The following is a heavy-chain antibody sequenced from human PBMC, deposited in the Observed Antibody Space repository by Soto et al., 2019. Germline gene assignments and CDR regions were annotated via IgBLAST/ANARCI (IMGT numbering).Heavy chain of an antibody. J-gene: IGHJ5*02. Sequence: SETLSLTCTVSGGSISSYYWSWIRQPPGKGLEWIGYIYYSGSTNYNPSLKSRVTISVDTSKNQFSLKLSSVTAADTAVYYCARSVGCSGGSCPNWFDPWGQGTLVTVSS. CDR3: ARSVGCSGGSCPNWFDP. CDR2: IYYSGST. CDR1: GGSISSYY. V-gene: IGHV4-59*12. D-gene: IGHD2-15*01.